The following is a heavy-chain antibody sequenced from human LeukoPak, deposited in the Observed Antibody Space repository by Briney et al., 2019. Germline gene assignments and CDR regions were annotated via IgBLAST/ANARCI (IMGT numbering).Heavy chain of an antibody. CDR1: GGPISSYY. J-gene: IGHJ6*02. CDR3: ARDLEDKYYYYGMDV. Sequence: SETLSLTCTVSGGPISSYYWSWIRQPAGKGLEWIGRIYTSGSTNYNPSLKSRVTMSVDTSKNQFSLKLSSVTAADTAVYYCARDLEDKYYYYGMDVWGQGTTVTVSS. CDR2: IYTSGST. V-gene: IGHV4-4*07. D-gene: IGHD2-15*01.